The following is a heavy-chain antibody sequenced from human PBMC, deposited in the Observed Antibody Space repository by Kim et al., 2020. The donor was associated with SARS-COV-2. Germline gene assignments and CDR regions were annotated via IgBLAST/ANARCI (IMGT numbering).Heavy chain of an antibody. Sequence: GGSLRLSCAASGFTFSSYWMHWVRQAPGKGLVWVSRINSDGSSTSYADSVKGRFTISRDNAKNTLYLQMNSLRAEDTAVYYCASGTVVLWFGEPMNWFDPWGQVTLVTVSS. D-gene: IGHD3-10*01. V-gene: IGHV3-74*01. CDR1: GFTFSSYW. J-gene: IGHJ5*02. CDR2: INSDGSST. CDR3: ASGTVVLWFGEPMNWFDP.